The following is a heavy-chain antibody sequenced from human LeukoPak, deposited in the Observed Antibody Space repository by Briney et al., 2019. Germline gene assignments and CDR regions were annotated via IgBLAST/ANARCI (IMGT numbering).Heavy chain of an antibody. J-gene: IGHJ4*02. CDR2: ISGSGDNT. CDR3: AKDFYSGSYYYFDY. Sequence: GGSLRLSCAASGFTFSSYEMNWVRQAPGKGLEWVSSISGSGDNTYYADSVKGRFTISRDNSKNMLYLQMNSLRGEDTALYYCAKDFYSGSYYYFDYWGQGTLVTVSS. D-gene: IGHD1-26*01. V-gene: IGHV3-23*01. CDR1: GFTFSSYE.